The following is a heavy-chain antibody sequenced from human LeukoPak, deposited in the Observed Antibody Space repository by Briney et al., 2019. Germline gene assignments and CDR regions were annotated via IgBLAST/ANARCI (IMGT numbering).Heavy chain of an antibody. Sequence: PGRSLRLSCAASGFTFSSYAMHWVRQAPGKGLEWVAVISYDGSNKYYADSVKGRFTISRDNSKNTLYLQMNSLRAEDTAVYYCARDLSYDSDYWGQGTLVTVSS. CDR2: ISYDGSNK. D-gene: IGHD3-22*01. CDR1: GFTFSSYA. V-gene: IGHV3-30-3*01. CDR3: ARDLSYDSDY. J-gene: IGHJ4*02.